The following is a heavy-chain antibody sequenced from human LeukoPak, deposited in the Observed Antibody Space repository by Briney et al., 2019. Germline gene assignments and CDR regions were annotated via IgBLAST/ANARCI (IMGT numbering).Heavy chain of an antibody. D-gene: IGHD1-26*01. Sequence: GASVKVSCKASGYTFTSYGISWVRQAPGQGLEWMGWISAYNGNTNYAQKLQGRVTMTTGTSTSTAYMELRSLRSDDTAVYYCARGYSGSYSGWFDPWGQGTLVTVSS. CDR1: GYTFTSYG. J-gene: IGHJ5*02. V-gene: IGHV1-18*01. CDR2: ISAYNGNT. CDR3: ARGYSGSYSGWFDP.